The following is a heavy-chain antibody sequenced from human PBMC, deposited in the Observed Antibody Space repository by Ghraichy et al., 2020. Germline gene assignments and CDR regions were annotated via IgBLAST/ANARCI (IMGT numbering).Heavy chain of an antibody. V-gene: IGHV3-21*01. D-gene: IGHD3-22*01. J-gene: IGHJ4*02. CDR1: GFTFSSYS. CDR3: ARGPTYCYDSSGYYPWYFDY. Sequence: GGSLRLSCAASGFTFSSYSMNWVRQAPGKGLEWVSSISSSSSYIYYADSVKGRFTISRDNAKNSLYLQMNSLRAEDTAVYYCARGPTYCYDSSGYYPWYFDYWGQGTLVTVSS. CDR2: ISSSSSYI.